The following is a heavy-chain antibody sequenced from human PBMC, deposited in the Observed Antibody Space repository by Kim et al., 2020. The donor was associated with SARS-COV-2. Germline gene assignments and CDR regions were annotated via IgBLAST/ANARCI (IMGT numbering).Heavy chain of an antibody. J-gene: IGHJ6*02. CDR2: ISWNSGSI. Sequence: GGSLRLSCAASGFTFDDYAMHWVRQAPGKGLEWVSGISWNSGSIGYADSVKGRFTISRDNAKNSLYLQMNSLRAEDTALYYCAKDIAQSNYYYYGMDVWGQGTTVTVSS. CDR1: GFTFDDYA. CDR3: AKDIAQSNYYYYGMDV. V-gene: IGHV3-9*01.